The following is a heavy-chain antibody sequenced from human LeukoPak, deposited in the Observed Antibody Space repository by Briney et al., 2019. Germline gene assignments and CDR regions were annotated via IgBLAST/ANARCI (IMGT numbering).Heavy chain of an antibody. J-gene: IGHJ5*02. V-gene: IGHV4-59*08. CDR1: GGSISIYY. CDR2: IYYSGST. Sequence: SETLSLTCTVSGGSISIYYWSWIRQPPGKGLEWIGYIYYSGSTNYNPSLKSRVTISVDTSKNQFSLKLSSVTAADTAVYYCARRYCSSTSCYRESDNWFDPWGQGTLVTVSS. D-gene: IGHD2-2*01. CDR3: ARRYCSSTSCYRESDNWFDP.